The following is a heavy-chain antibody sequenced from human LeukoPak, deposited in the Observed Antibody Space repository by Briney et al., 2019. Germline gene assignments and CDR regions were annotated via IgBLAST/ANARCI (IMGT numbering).Heavy chain of an antibody. V-gene: IGHV1-46*01. J-gene: IGHJ4*02. CDR3: AREAAGGTTSFDY. Sequence: ASVKDSCKASGYTFTRYYMHWVRQAPGQGLEWMGIINPSGGSTSYAQKFQGRVTMTRDKSTSTVYMELSSLSSEDTAVHYCAREAAGGTTSFDYWGQGTLVTVSS. CDR2: INPSGGST. D-gene: IGHD6-13*01. CDR1: GYTFTRYY.